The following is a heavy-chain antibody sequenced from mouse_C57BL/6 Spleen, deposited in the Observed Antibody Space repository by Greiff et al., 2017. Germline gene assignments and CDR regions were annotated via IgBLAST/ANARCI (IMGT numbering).Heavy chain of an antibody. D-gene: IGHD2-5*01. Sequence: QVQLKESGPGLVQPSQSLSITCTVSGFSLTSYGVHWVRQSPGKGLEWLGVIWRGGSTDYNAAFMSRLSITKDNSKSQVFFKMNSLQADDTAIYYGAKKSYSNYDYAMDYWGQGTSVTVSS. CDR1: GFSLTSYG. CDR2: IWRGGST. CDR3: AKKSYSNYDYAMDY. J-gene: IGHJ4*01. V-gene: IGHV2-5*01.